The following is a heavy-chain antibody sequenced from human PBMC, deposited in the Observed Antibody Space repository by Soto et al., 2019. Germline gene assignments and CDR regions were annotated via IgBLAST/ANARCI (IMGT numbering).Heavy chain of an antibody. CDR1: GGSISSGGYY. Sequence: SETLSLTCTVSGGSISSGGYYWSWIRQHPGKGLEWIGYIYYSGSTYYNPSLKSRVTISVDTSKNQFSLKLSSVTAADTAVYYCARDSSSWPTYYYYYGMDVWGQGTTVTVSS. J-gene: IGHJ6*02. D-gene: IGHD6-13*01. V-gene: IGHV4-31*03. CDR3: ARDSSSWPTYYYYYGMDV. CDR2: IYYSGST.